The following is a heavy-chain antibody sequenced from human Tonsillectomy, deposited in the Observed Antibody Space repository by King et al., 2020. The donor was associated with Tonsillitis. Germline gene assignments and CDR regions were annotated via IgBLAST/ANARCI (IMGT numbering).Heavy chain of an antibody. J-gene: IGHJ4*02. Sequence: LQLQESGPGLVKPSETLSLTCTVSGGSISSSSYYWGWIRQPPGKGLEWIGSIYYSGSTYYNPSLKSRVTISVDTSKNLFSLKLSSVTAADTAVYYCAIIAAAGTSTTDDDYWGQGTLVTVSS. CDR1: GGSISSSSYY. CDR3: AIIAAAGTSTTDDDY. D-gene: IGHD6-13*01. V-gene: IGHV4-39*07. CDR2: IYYSGST.